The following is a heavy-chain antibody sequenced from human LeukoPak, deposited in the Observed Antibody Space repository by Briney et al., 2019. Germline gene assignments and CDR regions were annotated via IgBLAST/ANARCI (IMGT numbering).Heavy chain of an antibody. J-gene: IGHJ4*02. CDR3: ARGGAARSFDY. CDR2: IYDGGST. V-gene: IGHV3-53*01. D-gene: IGHD6-6*01. CDR1: GFTFSSNY. Sequence: GGSLRLSCAASGFTFSSNYMSWVRQAPGKGLEWVSVIYDGGSTSYADSVKDRFTVSRDTSKNTLYLQMSSLRAEDTAVYFCARGGAARSFDYWGQGILVTVSS.